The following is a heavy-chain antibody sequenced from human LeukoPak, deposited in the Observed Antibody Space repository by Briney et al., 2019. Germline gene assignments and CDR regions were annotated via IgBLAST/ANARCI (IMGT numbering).Heavy chain of an antibody. CDR3: AASEPFIVGATTGFDP. J-gene: IGHJ5*02. Sequence: PGGSLRLSCAASGFTFSSYAMSWVHQAPGKGLEWVSAISGSGGSTYYADSVKGRFTISRDNSKNTLYLQMNSLRAEDTAVYYCAASEPFIVGATTGFDPWGQGTLVTVSS. CDR2: ISGSGGST. D-gene: IGHD1-26*01. V-gene: IGHV3-23*01. CDR1: GFTFSSYA.